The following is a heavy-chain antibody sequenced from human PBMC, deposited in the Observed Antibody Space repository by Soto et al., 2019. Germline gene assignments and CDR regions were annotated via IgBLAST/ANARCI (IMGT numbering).Heavy chain of an antibody. CDR2: ISSSSGFI. Sequence: GGSLRLSCAASGFTFSSYSMNWVRQAPGKGLEWVSYISSSSGFIYYADSVKGRFTISRDNAKNSLYLQMNSLRAEDTAVYFCARGSTMTTPSWFDPWGQGTLVTVSS. J-gene: IGHJ5*02. CDR1: GFTFSSYS. V-gene: IGHV3-21*05. D-gene: IGHD4-17*01. CDR3: ARGSTMTTPSWFDP.